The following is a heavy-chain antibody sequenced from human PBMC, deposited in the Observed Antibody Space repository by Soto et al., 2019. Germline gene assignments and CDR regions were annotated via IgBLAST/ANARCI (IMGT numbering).Heavy chain of an antibody. J-gene: IGHJ4*02. V-gene: IGHV3-11*05. CDR3: ASSLRGCSGDSGY. CDR2: ISSSGSDT. Sequence: QVQLVESGGGLVKPGGCLRLSCAASGFTFSDYYMSWIRQAPGKGLEWVSYISSSGSDTNYADSVKGRFTVSRDNAKNTLYLQMNSLRAEDTAVDYCASSLRGCSGDSGYWGQGTMVTVSS. CDR1: GFTFSDYY. D-gene: IGHD5-12*01.